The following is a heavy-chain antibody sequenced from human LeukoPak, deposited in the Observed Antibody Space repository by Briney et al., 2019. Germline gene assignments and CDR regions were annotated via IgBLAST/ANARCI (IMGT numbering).Heavy chain of an antibody. CDR3: ARLLSYDVLTDNYYKYYMDV. J-gene: IGHJ6*03. Sequence: SETLSLTCTVSGGSISSYYWSWIRQPAGKGLEWIGRIYATGSTNYNPSLKSRVTISVDKSKNQFSLKLTSVTAADTALYYCARLLSYDVLTDNYYKYYMDVWGKGTTVIVSS. D-gene: IGHD3-9*01. CDR1: GGSISSYY. V-gene: IGHV4-4*07. CDR2: IYATGST.